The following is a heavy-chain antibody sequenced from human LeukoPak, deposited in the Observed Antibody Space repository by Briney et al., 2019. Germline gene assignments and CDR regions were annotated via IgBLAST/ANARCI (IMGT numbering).Heavy chain of an antibody. V-gene: IGHV3-73*01. Sequence: GGSLRLSCAASGFTFSGSVMHWVRQAAGKELEWVGRIRSKRNNYATAYAASVKGRFTISRDDSKNTVYLHMDSLKTEDTALYYCSRLEDSSPIEVALDIWGQGTVVTVSS. J-gene: IGHJ3*02. CDR2: IRSKRNNYAT. CDR1: GFTFSGSV. CDR3: SRLEDSSPIEVALDI. D-gene: IGHD6-13*01.